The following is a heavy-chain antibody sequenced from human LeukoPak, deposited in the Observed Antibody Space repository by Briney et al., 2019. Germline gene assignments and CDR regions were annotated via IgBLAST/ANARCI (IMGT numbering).Heavy chain of an antibody. CDR3: ARGNYYGQDY. Sequence: GGSLRLSCGASGFAFSSYWMHWVRQAPGKGLVWISRINSDGSTTSYADSVKGRFTISRDNAKNTLYLQMNSLRAEDTAVYYCARGNYYGQDYWGQGTLVTVSS. CDR2: INSDGSTT. CDR1: GFAFSSYW. V-gene: IGHV3-74*01. D-gene: IGHD3-10*01. J-gene: IGHJ4*02.